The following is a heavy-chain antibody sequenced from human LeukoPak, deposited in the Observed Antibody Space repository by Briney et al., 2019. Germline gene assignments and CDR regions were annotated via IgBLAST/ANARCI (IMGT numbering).Heavy chain of an antibody. J-gene: IGHJ4*02. CDR2: ISGSGGST. D-gene: IGHD1-26*01. V-gene: IGHV3-23*01. CDR1: GFTFSSYA. CDR3: AKGPNLGATLNY. Sequence: PGGSLRLSCAASGFTFSSYAMSWVRQAPGRGREWVLAISGSGGSTYYADSVKGRFTISRDNSKNTLYLQMNSLRAEDTAVYYCAKGPNLGATLNYWGQGTLVTVSS.